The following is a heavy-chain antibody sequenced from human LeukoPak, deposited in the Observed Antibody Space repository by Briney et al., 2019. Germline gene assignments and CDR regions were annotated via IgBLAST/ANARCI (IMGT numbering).Heavy chain of an antibody. CDR3: ASDGYAFDI. Sequence: GGSLRLSCAASGFTFSSYAMHWVRQAPGKGLEWVAVISYDGSNKYYADSVKGRFTISRDNSKNTLYLQMNSLRAEDTAVYYCASDGYAFDIWGQGTMVTVSS. V-gene: IGHV3-30-3*01. D-gene: IGHD2-2*03. CDR2: ISYDGSNK. J-gene: IGHJ3*02. CDR1: GFTFSSYA.